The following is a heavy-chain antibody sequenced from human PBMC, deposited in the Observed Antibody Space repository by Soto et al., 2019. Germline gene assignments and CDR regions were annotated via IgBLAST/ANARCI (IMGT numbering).Heavy chain of an antibody. CDR2: IIPIVGTA. Sequence: QVQLVQSGAEVKKPGSSVKVSCQASGGTFSSYAISWVRQAPGQGLEWMGGIIPIVGTANYAQKFQGRVKINADESTSTAYMELSSLRSEDTAVYYCARRYNVDTAMVLSYWGQGTLVTVSS. D-gene: IGHD5-18*01. CDR1: GGTFSSYA. CDR3: ARRYNVDTAMVLSY. V-gene: IGHV1-69*01. J-gene: IGHJ4*02.